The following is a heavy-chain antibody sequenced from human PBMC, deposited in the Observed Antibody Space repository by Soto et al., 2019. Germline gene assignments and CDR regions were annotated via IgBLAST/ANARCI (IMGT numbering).Heavy chain of an antibody. CDR1: GGTFSSYA. Sequence: QVQLVQSGAEAKKPGSSVKVSCKASGGTFSSYAISWVRQAPGQGLEWMGGIIPIFGTANYAQKFQGRVTITADESTSTAYMELSSLRSEDTAVYYCARDYQYYYDSSGPYDAFDIWGQGTMVTVSS. V-gene: IGHV1-69*01. D-gene: IGHD3-22*01. CDR3: ARDYQYYYDSSGPYDAFDI. CDR2: IIPIFGTA. J-gene: IGHJ3*02.